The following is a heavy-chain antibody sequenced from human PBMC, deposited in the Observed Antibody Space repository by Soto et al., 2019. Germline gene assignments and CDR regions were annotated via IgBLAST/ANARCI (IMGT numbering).Heavy chain of an antibody. J-gene: IGHJ3*02. Sequence: QVQLQQWGAGLLKPSETLSLTCAVYGGSVNSGNYYWSWIRQPPGKGLEWIGEMSHSGGTHFNPSLKSRVTKSVDTPKNQFSLKMSSVTAADTALYDCARVERGTATTVVDAFDIWGPGTLVSVSS. D-gene: IGHD1-1*01. V-gene: IGHV4-34*01. CDR1: GGSVNSGNYY. CDR3: ARVERGTATTVVDAFDI. CDR2: MSHSGGT.